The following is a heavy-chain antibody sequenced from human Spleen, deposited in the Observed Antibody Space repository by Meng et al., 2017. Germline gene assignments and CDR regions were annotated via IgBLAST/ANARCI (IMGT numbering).Heavy chain of an antibody. V-gene: IGHV4-30-2*01. D-gene: IGHD1-26*01. J-gene: IGHJ1*01. CDR1: GGSISSDYF. Sequence: QLQLQESGSGLVKPSQTLSLTCAVSGGSISSDYFWGWIRQPPGKGLEWIGEINHSGSTNYNPSLKSRVTISVDTSKNQFSLKLSSVTAADTAVYYCARGSGGSYFAYFQHWGQGTLVTVSS. CDR2: INHSGST. CDR3: ARGSGGSYFAYFQH.